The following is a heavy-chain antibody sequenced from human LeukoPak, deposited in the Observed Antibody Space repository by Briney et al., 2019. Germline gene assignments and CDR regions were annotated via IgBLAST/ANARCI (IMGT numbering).Heavy chain of an antibody. J-gene: IGHJ4*02. Sequence: GGSLRLSCAASGFTFSNYAMHWVRQAPGKGLEWVAVLSYDGSDKYYADSVKGRFTISRDNSKNTLYLQMNSLRAEDTAVYYCARPYYDSSGYRFDYWGRGTLVTVSS. D-gene: IGHD3-22*01. CDR2: LSYDGSDK. CDR1: GFTFSNYA. CDR3: ARPYYDSSGYRFDY. V-gene: IGHV3-30-3*01.